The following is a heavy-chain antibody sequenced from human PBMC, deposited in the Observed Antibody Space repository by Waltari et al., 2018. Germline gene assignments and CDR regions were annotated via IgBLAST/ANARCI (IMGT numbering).Heavy chain of an antibody. CDR3: AKAYYHDKSDYSPGY. CDR1: GLTLRNYA. J-gene: IGHJ4*02. CDR2: MSGSGGYK. D-gene: IGHD3-22*01. V-gene: IGHV3-23*01. Sequence: EVQLLESGGGLVQPGGSLRLSCAASGLTLRNYAMSWVRQVPGKGREWISAMSGSGGYKCYADSVKGRFTISGDNSRNTLYLQMNSLRAEDTAVYYCAKAYYHDKSDYSPGYWGQGTLVRVSS.